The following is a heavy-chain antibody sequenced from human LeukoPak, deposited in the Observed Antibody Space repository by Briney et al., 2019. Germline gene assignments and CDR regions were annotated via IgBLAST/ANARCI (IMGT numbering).Heavy chain of an antibody. CDR2: ISAYNGNT. D-gene: IGHD6-6*01. V-gene: IGHV1-18*01. CDR3: AITPGQLKEMDV. J-gene: IGHJ6*04. CDR1: GYTFTSYG. Sequence: ASVKVSCKASGYTFTSYGISWVRQAPGQGLEWMGWISAYNGNTNCAQKLQGRVTMTTDTSTSTAYMELRSLRSDDTAVYYCAITPGQLKEMDVWGKGTTVTVSS.